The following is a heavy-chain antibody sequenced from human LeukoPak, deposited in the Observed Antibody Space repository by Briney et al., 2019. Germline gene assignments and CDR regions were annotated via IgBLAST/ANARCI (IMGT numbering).Heavy chain of an antibody. V-gene: IGHV4-34*01. CDR2: INHSGST. CDR3: ARRGPLPPFSYMDV. J-gene: IGHJ6*03. Sequence: SETLSLTCAVYGGSFSGYYWSWIRQPPGKGLEWIGEINHSGSTNYNPSLKSRVTISVDTSKNQFSLKLSSVTAADTAVYYCARRGPLPPFSYMDVWGKGTTVTVSS. CDR1: GGSFSGYY.